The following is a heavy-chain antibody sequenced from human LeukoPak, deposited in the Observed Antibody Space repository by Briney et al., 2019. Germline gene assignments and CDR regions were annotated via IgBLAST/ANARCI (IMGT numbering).Heavy chain of an antibody. J-gene: IGHJ5*02. CDR1: GGSISSGSYY. D-gene: IGHD3-22*01. CDR3: AREESISITMIVTTNWFDP. V-gene: IGHV4-61*02. Sequence: SQTLSLTCTVSGGSISSGSYYWSWIRQPAGKGLEWIGRIYTSGSTNYNPSLKSRVTISVDTSKNQFSLKLSSVTAADTAVYYCAREESISITMIVTTNWFDPWGQGTLVTVSS. CDR2: IYTSGST.